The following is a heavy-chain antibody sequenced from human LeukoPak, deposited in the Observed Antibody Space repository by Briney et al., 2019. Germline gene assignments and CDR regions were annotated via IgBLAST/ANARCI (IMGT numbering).Heavy chain of an antibody. J-gene: IGHJ3*02. CDR2: ISSSSSYI. CDR1: GFTFRSYT. V-gene: IGHV3-21*01. CDR3: ARSLSTTVTTAFNI. Sequence: GGSLRLSCAASGFTFRSYTMNWVRQAPGKGLEWVSSISSSSSYIYYADSVKGRFTISRDNANNSLYLQMDSLRAEDTAVYYCARSLSTTVTTAFNIWGQGTMVTASS. D-gene: IGHD4-17*01.